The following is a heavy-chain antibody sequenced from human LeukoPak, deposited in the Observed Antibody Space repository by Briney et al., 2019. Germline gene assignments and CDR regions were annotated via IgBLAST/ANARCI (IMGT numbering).Heavy chain of an antibody. Sequence: ASVKVSCKASGYTFTSYGISWVRQAPGQGLEWMGWISAYNGNTNYAQKFQGRVTITADESTSTAYMELSSLRSEDTAVYYCARYLPSGSYYEHDYWGQGTLVTVSS. CDR1: GYTFTSYG. D-gene: IGHD1-26*01. CDR3: ARYLPSGSYYEHDY. CDR2: ISAYNGNT. J-gene: IGHJ4*02. V-gene: IGHV1-18*01.